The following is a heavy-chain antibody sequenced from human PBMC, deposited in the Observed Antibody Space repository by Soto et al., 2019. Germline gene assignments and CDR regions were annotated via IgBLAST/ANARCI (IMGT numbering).Heavy chain of an antibody. Sequence: GGSLRLSCAASGFTFSSYAMHWVRQAPGKGLEWVAVISYDGSNKYYADSVKGRFTISRDNSKNTLYLQMNSLRAEDTAVYYCARGPAIVVVVAAPGDYWGQGTLVTVSS. D-gene: IGHD2-15*01. J-gene: IGHJ4*02. CDR1: GFTFSSYA. CDR3: ARGPAIVVVVAAPGDY. V-gene: IGHV3-30-3*01. CDR2: ISYDGSNK.